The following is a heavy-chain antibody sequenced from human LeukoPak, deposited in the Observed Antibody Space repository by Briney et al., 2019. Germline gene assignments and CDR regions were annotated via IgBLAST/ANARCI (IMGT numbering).Heavy chain of an antibody. J-gene: IGHJ6*03. Sequence: ASVKVSCKASGYTFTSYYMHWVRQAPGQGLEWVAVINPSGGGTSYAQKFQGRVTVTRDTSTTTVYMELSSLRSEDTAAYFCARDPQYYDSSGYHYYMDVWGRGTTVTLSS. CDR3: ARDPQYYDSSGYHYYMDV. V-gene: IGHV1-46*01. CDR2: INPSGGGT. CDR1: GYTFTSYY. D-gene: IGHD3-22*01.